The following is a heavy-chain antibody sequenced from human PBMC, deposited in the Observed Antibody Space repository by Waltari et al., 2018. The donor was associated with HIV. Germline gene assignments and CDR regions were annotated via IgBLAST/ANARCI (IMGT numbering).Heavy chain of an antibody. D-gene: IGHD3-22*01. CDR1: GYTFTSYD. Sequence: QVQLVQSGAEVKKPGASVKVSCTASGYTFTSYDINWVRQAHGPGLAWMGWMNPNSGNTGYAQKFQGRVTMTRNTSISTAYMELSSLRSEDTAVYYCARSGTYYDSSGFHYYYGMDVWGQGTTVTVSS. V-gene: IGHV1-8*01. CDR3: ARSGTYYDSSGFHYYYGMDV. CDR2: MNPNSGNT. J-gene: IGHJ6*02.